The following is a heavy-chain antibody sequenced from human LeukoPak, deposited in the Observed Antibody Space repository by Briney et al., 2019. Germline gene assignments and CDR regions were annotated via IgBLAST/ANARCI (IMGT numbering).Heavy chain of an antibody. J-gene: IGHJ4*02. CDR3: AGDHSGSPDY. Sequence: GGSLRLSCAASGFTFSSYAMHWVRQAPGKGLEWVAVISYDGSNKYYADSVKGRFTISRDNSKNTLYLQMNSLRAEDTAVYYCAGDHSGSPDYWGQGTLVTVSS. CDR1: GFTFSSYA. CDR2: ISYDGSNK. D-gene: IGHD1-26*01. V-gene: IGHV3-30-3*01.